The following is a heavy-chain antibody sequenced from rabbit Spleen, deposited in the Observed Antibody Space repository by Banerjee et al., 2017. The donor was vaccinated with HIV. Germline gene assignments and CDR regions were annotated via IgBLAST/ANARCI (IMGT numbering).Heavy chain of an antibody. D-gene: IGHD4-1*01. CDR3: ARYYIFYGMDL. V-gene: IGHV1S45*01. J-gene: IGHJ6*01. CDR1: AFSFSDRDV. Sequence: QEQLVESGGGLVKPEGSLTLTCKASAFSFSDRDVMCWVRQAPGKGLEWIACINAATGKPVYATWAKGRFTISRTSSTTVTLQMNSLTAADTATYFCARYYIFYGMDLWGPGTLVTVS. CDR2: INAATGKP.